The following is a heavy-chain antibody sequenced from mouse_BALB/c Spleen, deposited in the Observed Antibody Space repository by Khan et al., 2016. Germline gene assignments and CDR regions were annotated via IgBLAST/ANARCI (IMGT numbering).Heavy chain of an antibody. CDR2: IWGDGST. J-gene: IGHJ4*01. Sequence: QMQLEESGPGLVAPSQSLSITCTVSGFSLTGYGVNWVRQPPGKGLEWLGKIWGDGSTDYNPALKSRLSISQDNSKSQEFLKMNSLQTDGTARYYCARELGHYAMDYWGPGTSVTVSS. D-gene: IGHD4-1*01. CDR1: GFSLTGYG. V-gene: IGHV2-6-7*01. CDR3: ARELGHYAMDY.